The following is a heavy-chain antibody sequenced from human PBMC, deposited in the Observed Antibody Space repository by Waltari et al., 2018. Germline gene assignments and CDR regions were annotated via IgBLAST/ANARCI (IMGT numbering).Heavy chain of an antibody. D-gene: IGHD6-13*01. CDR1: GGSFRGYF. J-gene: IGHJ4*02. CDR3: ARLYSSPLDY. CDR2: INHSGST. Sequence: QVQLQPGGAGPLKPSAALSLTFPVLGGSFRGYFLGWIRQPPGKGLEWIGEINHSGSTNYNPSLKSRVTISVDTSKNQFSLKLSSVTAADTAVYYCARLYSSPLDYWGQGTLVTVSS. V-gene: IGHV4-34*01.